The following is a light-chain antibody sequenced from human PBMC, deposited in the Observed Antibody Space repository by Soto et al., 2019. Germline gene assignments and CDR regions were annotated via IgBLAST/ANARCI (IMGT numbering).Light chain of an antibody. CDR3: SSFATSDTPMV. CDR2: DVS. J-gene: IGLJ2*01. Sequence: ALTQPASVSGSPGQSITISCTGTSSDVGGYNHVSWYQQHPGEAPKLMIYDVSSRPSGVSNRFSGSKAADTASLTISGLQAEDEADYYCSSFATSDTPMVFGGGTQLTVL. CDR1: SSDVGGYNH. V-gene: IGLV2-14*03.